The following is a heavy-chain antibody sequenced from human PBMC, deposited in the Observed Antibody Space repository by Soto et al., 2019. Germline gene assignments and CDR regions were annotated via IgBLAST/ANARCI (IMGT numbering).Heavy chain of an antibody. CDR3: ARDREPDGIWTFDS. D-gene: IGHD3-9*01. Sequence: GVLRLSCAAFGFTLDKYTMGWVRQAPGKGLEWVAESFSSGGTQYADSVKGRFTISRDNSRNMVFLQMNGLRVEDTALYYCARDREPDGIWTFDSWGQGALVTVS. V-gene: IGHV3-53*01. J-gene: IGHJ4*02. CDR1: GFTLDKYT. CDR2: SFSSGGT.